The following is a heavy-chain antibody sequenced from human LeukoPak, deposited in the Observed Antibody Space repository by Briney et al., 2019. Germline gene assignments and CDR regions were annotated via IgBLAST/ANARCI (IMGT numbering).Heavy chain of an antibody. Sequence: GGSLRLSCAASGFTFSSYGMHWVRQAPGKGLEWVAVISYDGSNKYYAESVKGRFTISRDNSKNTLYLQMNSLRAEDTAVYYCAKVLSSGWMIYYYYGMDVWGQGTTVTVSS. V-gene: IGHV3-30*18. J-gene: IGHJ6*02. CDR3: AKVLSSGWMIYYYYGMDV. CDR2: ISYDGSNK. CDR1: GFTFSSYG. D-gene: IGHD6-19*01.